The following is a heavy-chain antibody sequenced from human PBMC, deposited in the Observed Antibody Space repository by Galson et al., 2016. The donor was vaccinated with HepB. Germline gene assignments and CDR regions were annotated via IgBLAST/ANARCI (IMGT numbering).Heavy chain of an antibody. D-gene: IGHD3-16*01. V-gene: IGHV3-53*01. J-gene: IGHJ3*01. CDR1: GFTVTGTY. CDR3: EAYSDPFDV. Sequence: SLRLSCAASGFTVTGTYMSWARQAPGKGLQWVSSLFSGGASFYTASLRGRFTVSRDTSTNTLYLLMNSLRADDSAVYYCEAYSDPFDVWGQGTVVTV. CDR2: LFSGGAS.